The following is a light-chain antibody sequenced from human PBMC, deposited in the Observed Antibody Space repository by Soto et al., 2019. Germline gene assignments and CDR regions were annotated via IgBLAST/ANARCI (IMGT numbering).Light chain of an antibody. CDR3: QQYNTWAT. J-gene: IGKJ1*01. V-gene: IGKV3-11*01. CDR2: DAS. CDR1: QSVDAS. Sequence: FVLTRGPPTLSLPLGKTSSLSCRAIQSVDASLAWYQQKPGQAPRLLIYDASNRATYLPAGFSGSGSGTDLILTISSLEPGYVAVYFWQQYNTWATFGEGTKVDIK.